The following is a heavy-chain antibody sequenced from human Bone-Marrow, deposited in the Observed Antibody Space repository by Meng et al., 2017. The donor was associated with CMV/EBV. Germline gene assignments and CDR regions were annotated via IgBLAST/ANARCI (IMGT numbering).Heavy chain of an antibody. D-gene: IGHD7-27*01. CDR1: GFTFSSYA. V-gene: IGHV3-30*04. Sequence: GESLKISCAASGFTFSSYAMHWVRQAPGKGLEWVAVISYDGSNKYYADSVKGRFTISRDNSKNTLYLQMNSLRAEDTAVYYCARDWRLGTAHSWGQGTMVTVSS. CDR2: ISYDGSNK. CDR3: ARDWRLGTAHS. J-gene: IGHJ3*02.